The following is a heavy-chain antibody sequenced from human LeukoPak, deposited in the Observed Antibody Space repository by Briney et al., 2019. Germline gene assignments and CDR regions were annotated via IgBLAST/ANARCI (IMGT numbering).Heavy chain of an antibody. CDR3: ARRCDCYLRDFDY. Sequence: SETLSLTCAVYGGSFSGYYWSWIRQPPGKGLEWIGEINHGGSTNYNPSLKSRVTISVDTSKNQFSLKLSSVTAADTAVYYCARRCDCYLRDFDYWGQGTLVTVSS. V-gene: IGHV4-34*01. CDR1: GGSFSGYY. CDR2: INHGGST. J-gene: IGHJ4*02. D-gene: IGHD2-21*02.